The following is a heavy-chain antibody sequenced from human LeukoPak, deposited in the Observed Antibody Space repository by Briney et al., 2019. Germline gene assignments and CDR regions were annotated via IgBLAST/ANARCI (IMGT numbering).Heavy chain of an antibody. D-gene: IGHD3-10*01. V-gene: IGHV4-31*03. J-gene: IGHJ6*02. CDR3: ARSVRYGSGSYYYYYGMDV. CDR1: GGSISSGGYY. CDR2: IYYSGST. Sequence: SQTLSLTCTVSGGSISSGGYYWSWIRQHPGKGLEWIGYIYYSGSTYYNPSLKSRVTISVDTSKNQFSLKLSSVTAADTAVYYCARSVRYGSGSYYYYYGMDVWGQGTTVTVSS.